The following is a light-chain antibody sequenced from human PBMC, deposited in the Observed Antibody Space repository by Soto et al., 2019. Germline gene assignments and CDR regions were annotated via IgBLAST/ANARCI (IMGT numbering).Light chain of an antibody. CDR1: QGISNY. CDR2: VAY. V-gene: IGKV1-27*01. J-gene: IGKJ1*01. CDR3: QKYNSAPST. Sequence: DIQMTQSPSSLSASVGDRVTITCRASQGISNYLAWYQQQPGKVPKLLIYVAYPLQSGVPSRFSGSGSGTDFTLTISSLQPEDVATYYCQKYNSAPSTFGQGTKVEIK.